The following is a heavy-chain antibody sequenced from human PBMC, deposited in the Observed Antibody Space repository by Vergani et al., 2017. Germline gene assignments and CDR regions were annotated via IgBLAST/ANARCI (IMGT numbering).Heavy chain of an antibody. CDR2: MSGSGGNT. CDR3: AKARDPKCKGGNCYSYYYGLDL. Sequence: EVQLLESGGGLVQPGGSLRLSCGAPGFTFSSYAMTWVRQAPGKGLEWVSAMSGSGGNTFYTDSVKGRFTISRDNSKDTLYLQMNSLRVEDTAIYYCAKARDPKCKGGNCYSYYYGLDLWGQGTTVTVSS. CDR1: GFTFSSYA. D-gene: IGHD4-23*01. J-gene: IGHJ6*02. V-gene: IGHV3-23*01.